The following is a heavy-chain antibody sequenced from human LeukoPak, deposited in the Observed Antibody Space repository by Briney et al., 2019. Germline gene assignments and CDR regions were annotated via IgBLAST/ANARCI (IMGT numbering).Heavy chain of an antibody. D-gene: IGHD1-26*01. CDR2: ISGGGGST. J-gene: IGHJ4*02. CDR1: GFTFSTYA. Sequence: SGGSLRLSCVASGFTFSTYAMNWVRQAPGEGLEWVSAISGGGGSTYYADSVKGRFTISRDNSKNTLYLQMNSLRAEDTAVYYCAKGGRASGSYYYFDYWGQGTLVTVSS. CDR3: AKGGRASGSYYYFDY. V-gene: IGHV3-23*01.